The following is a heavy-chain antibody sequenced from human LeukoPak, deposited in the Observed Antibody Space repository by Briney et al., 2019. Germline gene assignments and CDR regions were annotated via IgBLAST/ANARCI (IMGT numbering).Heavy chain of an antibody. Sequence: GGSLRLSCAASGFTFSSYGMHWVRQAPGKGLEWVAFIRYDGSNKYYADSVKGRFTISRDNAKNSLYLQMNSLRAEDTAVYYCARDQNYGDYGDYWGQGTLVTVSS. D-gene: IGHD4-17*01. J-gene: IGHJ4*02. V-gene: IGHV3-30*02. CDR1: GFTFSSYG. CDR3: ARDQNYGDYGDY. CDR2: IRYDGSNK.